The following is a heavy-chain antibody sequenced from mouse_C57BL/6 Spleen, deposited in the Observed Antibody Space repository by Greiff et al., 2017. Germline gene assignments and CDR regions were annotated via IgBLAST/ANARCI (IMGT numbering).Heavy chain of an antibody. Sequence: QVQLKQPGAELVKPGASVKVSCKASGYTFTSYWMHWVKQRPGQGLEWIGRIHPSDSDTNYNQKFKGKATLTVDKSSSTAYMQLSSLTSEDSAVYYCAIDYSNRWYFDVWGTGTTVTVSS. CDR1: GYTFTSYW. CDR2: IHPSDSDT. V-gene: IGHV1-74*01. D-gene: IGHD2-5*01. J-gene: IGHJ1*03. CDR3: AIDYSNRWYFDV.